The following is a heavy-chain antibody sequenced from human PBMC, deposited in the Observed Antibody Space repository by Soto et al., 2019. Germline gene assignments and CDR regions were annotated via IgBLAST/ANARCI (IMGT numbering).Heavy chain of an antibody. CDR2: IYYSGST. V-gene: IGHV4-59*12. CDR1: GGSISSYY. D-gene: IGHD3-10*01. CDR3: ARDRLPMVRGVIVRDNWFDP. J-gene: IGHJ5*02. Sequence: PSETLSLTCTVSGGSISSYYWSWIRQPPGKGLEWIGYIYYSGSTNYNPSLKSRVTISIDTSKNQFSLKLNSVIAADTAVYYCARDRLPMVRGVIVRDNWFDPWGQGTLVTVS.